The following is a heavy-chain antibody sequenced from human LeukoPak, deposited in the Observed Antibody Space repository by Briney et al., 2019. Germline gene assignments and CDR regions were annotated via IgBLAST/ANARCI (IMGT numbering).Heavy chain of an antibody. D-gene: IGHD3-22*01. V-gene: IGHV4-59*01. Sequence: SETLSLTCTVSGGSISSYYWSWIRQPPGKGLEWIGYIYYSGSTNYNPSLKSRVTISVDTSKNQFSLKLSSVTAADTAVYYCARTPLDYDSSGYRHSWFDPWGQGTLVTVSS. CDR1: GGSISSYY. CDR2: IYYSGST. CDR3: ARTPLDYDSSGYRHSWFDP. J-gene: IGHJ5*02.